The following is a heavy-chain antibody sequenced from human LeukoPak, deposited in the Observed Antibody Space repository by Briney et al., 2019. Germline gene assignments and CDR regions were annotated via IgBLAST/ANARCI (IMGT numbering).Heavy chain of an antibody. CDR1: GFTFSDYD. CDR2: IGTAGDT. V-gene: IGHV3-13*01. D-gene: IGHD6-13*01. Sequence: GGSLRLSCAASGFTFSDYDMHWVRQATGKGLEWVSAIGTAGDTYYTGSVKGRFTISRENAKNSLYLQMNSLRAGDTAVYYCARVAKKRVGGVYHFDYWGQGTLVTVSS. J-gene: IGHJ4*02. CDR3: ARVAKKRVGGVYHFDY.